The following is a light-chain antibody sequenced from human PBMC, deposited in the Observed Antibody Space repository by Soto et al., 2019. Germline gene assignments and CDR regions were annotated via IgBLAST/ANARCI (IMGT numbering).Light chain of an antibody. V-gene: IGKV3-20*01. CDR3: QQYGNSPPNT. CDR2: GAS. Sequence: EIVLTQSPGTLSLSPGERATLSCRASQSVSSSYLAWYQQKPGQAPMLLIYGASSRATGIADRFSGSGSGTDFTLTIIRLEPEDFAVYFCQQYGNSPPNTFGQGTKVEI. J-gene: IGKJ2*01. CDR1: QSVSSSY.